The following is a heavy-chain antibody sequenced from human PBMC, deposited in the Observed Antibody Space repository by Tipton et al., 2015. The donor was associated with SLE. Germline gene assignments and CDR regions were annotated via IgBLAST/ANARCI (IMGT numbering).Heavy chain of an antibody. CDR3: AKSRAAAGMGDAFDI. V-gene: IGHV3-23*01. CDR1: GFTFSSYG. CDR2: ISGSGGST. D-gene: IGHD6-13*01. Sequence: SLRLSCAASGFTFSSYGMSWVRQAPGKGLEWVSAISGSGGSTYYADSVKGRFTISRDNSKNTLYLQMNSLRAEDTAVYYCAKSRAAAGMGDAFDIWGQGTMVTVSS. J-gene: IGHJ3*02.